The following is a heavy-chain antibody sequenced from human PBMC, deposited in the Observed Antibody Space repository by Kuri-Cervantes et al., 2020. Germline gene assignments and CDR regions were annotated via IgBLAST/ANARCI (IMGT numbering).Heavy chain of an antibody. CDR3: ASPLAVRHSSSWYKGWAEGAFDP. CDR1: GFTFSLYG. D-gene: IGHD6-13*01. J-gene: IGHJ5*02. Sequence: GESLKISCAASGFTFSLYGLHWVRQAPGKGLEWVAVISYDGSNKYYADSVKGRFTISRDNSKNTLYLQMNSLRAEDTAVYYCASPLAVRHSSSWYKGWAEGAFDPWGQGTLVTVSS. CDR2: ISYDGSNK. V-gene: IGHV3-30*03.